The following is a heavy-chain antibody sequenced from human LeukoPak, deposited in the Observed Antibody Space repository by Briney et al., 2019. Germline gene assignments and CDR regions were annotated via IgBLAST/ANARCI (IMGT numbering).Heavy chain of an antibody. J-gene: IGHJ3*02. CDR1: GGSISSGGYY. CDR2: IYASGST. Sequence: KSSETLSLTCNVSGGSISSGGYYWSWIRQPAGKGLEWIGRIYASGSTEYNPSLKSRVTITVDTSKNQFSLKLSPVTAADTAVYYCASYSGWSPVDAFDIWGQGTMVTVSS. V-gene: IGHV4-61*02. CDR3: ASYSGWSPVDAFDI. D-gene: IGHD6-19*01.